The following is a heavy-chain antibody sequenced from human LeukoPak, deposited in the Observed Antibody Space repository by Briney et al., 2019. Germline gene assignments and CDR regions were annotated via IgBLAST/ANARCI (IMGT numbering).Heavy chain of an antibody. D-gene: IGHD6-13*01. J-gene: IGHJ4*02. CDR1: GFTFIGYA. CDR2: ISSSGGST. CDR3: AKDGIATAANFLNMVSDY. Sequence: GGSLRLSCAASGFTFIGYAMSWVRQATWRGLEWVSAISSSGGSTYYADSVKGRFTISRDNSKKTVYLQMNSLRAEDTAVYYCAKDGIATAANFLNMVSDYWGQGTLVTVSS. V-gene: IGHV3-23*01.